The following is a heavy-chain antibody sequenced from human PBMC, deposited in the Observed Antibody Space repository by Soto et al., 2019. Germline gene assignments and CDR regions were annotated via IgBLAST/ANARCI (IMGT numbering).Heavy chain of an antibody. CDR2: ISSSGSTI. Sequence: GGSLRLSCEASGFTFRNNGMNWVRQAPGKGLEWVSYISSSGSTIYYADSVKGRFTISRDNAKNSLYLQMNSLRAEDTAVYYCARYDCSGGSCEAFDIWGQGTMVTVSS. V-gene: IGHV3-48*04. CDR3: ARYDCSGGSCEAFDI. D-gene: IGHD2-15*01. J-gene: IGHJ3*02. CDR1: GFTFRNNG.